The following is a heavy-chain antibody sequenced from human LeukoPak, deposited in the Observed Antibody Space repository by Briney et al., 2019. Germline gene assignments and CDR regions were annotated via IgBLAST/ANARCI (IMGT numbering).Heavy chain of an antibody. CDR1: GCTFSDYY. V-gene: IGHV3-11*04. CDR2: ISSSGSTI. J-gene: IGHJ6*03. CDR3: ARERDRFLEWLKAYYYYYMDV. Sequence: TAGGSLRLSCAASGCTFSDYYMSWIRQAPGKGLEWVSYISSSGSTIYYADSVKGPFTISRDNAKNSLYLQMNSLRAEDTAVYYCARERDRFLEWLKAYYYYYMDVWGKGTTVTVSS. D-gene: IGHD3-3*01.